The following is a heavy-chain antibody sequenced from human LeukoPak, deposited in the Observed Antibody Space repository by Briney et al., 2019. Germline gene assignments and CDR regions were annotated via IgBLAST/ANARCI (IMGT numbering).Heavy chain of an antibody. CDR3: ARDRDYGGTWDY. D-gene: IGHD4-23*01. V-gene: IGHV3-48*03. CDR1: GFTFSSYE. J-gene: IGHJ4*02. Sequence: PGGSLRLSCAASGFTFSSYEMNWVRQAPGKGLEWVSYISSSGSTIYYADSVKGRFTISRDNAKNSLYLQMNSLRAEDTAVYYCARDRDYGGTWDYWGQGTLVTVSS. CDR2: ISSSGSTI.